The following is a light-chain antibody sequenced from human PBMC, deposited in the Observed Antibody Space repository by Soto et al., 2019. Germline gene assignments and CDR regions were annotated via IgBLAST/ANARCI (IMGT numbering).Light chain of an antibody. J-gene: IGLJ2*01. CDR1: SSDVGDYNY. CDR2: DVN. CDR3: SSYTSSSTLAV. Sequence: QSALTQPASVSGSPGQSITISCTGTSSDVGDYNYVSWYQQHPGKAPKLMIYDVNNRPSGVSNRFSGSKSGNTASLTISGLQAEDEADYFCSSYTSSSTLAVFGGGTKLT. V-gene: IGLV2-14*01.